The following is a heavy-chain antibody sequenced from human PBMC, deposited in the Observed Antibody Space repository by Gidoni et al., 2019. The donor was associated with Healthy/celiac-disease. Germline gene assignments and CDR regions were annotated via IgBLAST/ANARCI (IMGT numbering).Heavy chain of an antibody. D-gene: IGHD2-2*01. CDR3: AKGLGLVVVPTYGMDV. CDR2: ISWNSGSI. J-gene: IGHJ6*02. Sequence: EVQLVESGGGLVQPGRSLRLSCAASGFTFDAYAMHWVRQAPGKGLEWVSGISWNSGSIGYADSVKGRFTISRDNAKNSLYLQMNSLRAEDTALYHCAKGLGLVVVPTYGMDVWGQGTTVTVSS. CDR1: GFTFDAYA. V-gene: IGHV3-9*01.